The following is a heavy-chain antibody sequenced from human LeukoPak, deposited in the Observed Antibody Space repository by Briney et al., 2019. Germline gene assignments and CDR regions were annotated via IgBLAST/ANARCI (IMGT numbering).Heavy chain of an antibody. CDR3: AESPRGSGGSFFDY. CDR2: ISYDGSNK. D-gene: IGHD3-10*01. J-gene: IGHJ4*02. CDR1: GFTFSSYG. V-gene: IGHV3-30*03. Sequence: PGRSLRLSCAASGFTFSSYGMHWVRQAPGKGLEWVAVISYDGSNKYYADSVKGRFTISRDNSKNTLYLQMNSLRAEDTAVYYCAESPRGSGGSFFDYWGQGTLVTVSS.